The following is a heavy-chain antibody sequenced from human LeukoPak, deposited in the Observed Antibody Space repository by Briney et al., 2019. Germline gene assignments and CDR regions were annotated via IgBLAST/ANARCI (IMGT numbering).Heavy chain of an antibody. CDR3: ARGAVRGVKGNNWFDP. D-gene: IGHD3-10*01. Sequence: PSETLSLTCTVSGGSLSSSSNNYWGWIRQSPGKGLEWIGSIYHSGNTYYNPSLKSRVTISVDTSKNQFSLKLSSVTAADTAVYYCARGAVRGVKGNNWFDPWGQGTLVTVSS. CDR1: GGSLSSSSNNY. CDR2: IYHSGNT. V-gene: IGHV4-39*07. J-gene: IGHJ5*02.